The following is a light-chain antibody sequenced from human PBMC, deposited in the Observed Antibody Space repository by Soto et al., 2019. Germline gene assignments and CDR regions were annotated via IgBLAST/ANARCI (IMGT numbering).Light chain of an antibody. J-gene: IGKJ1*01. V-gene: IGKV1-9*01. Sequence: DIQLAQSPSFLSASVGDRVTITCRASQGISSYLAWYQQKPGRAPKLLIYATSDLQSGVPSRFSGSGSGTEFTLTISSLQPDDFATFYCQQYSTYSRAFGQGTKVDIK. CDR1: QGISSY. CDR3: QQYSTYSRA. CDR2: ATS.